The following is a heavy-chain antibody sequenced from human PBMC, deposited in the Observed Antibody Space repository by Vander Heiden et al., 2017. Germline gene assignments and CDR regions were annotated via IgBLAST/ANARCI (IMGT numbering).Heavy chain of an antibody. CDR2: INPNSGGT. CDR3: ARDLDLKWELPRPDSTFDY. V-gene: IGHV1-2*02. J-gene: IGHJ4*02. Sequence: QVQLVQSGAEVKKPGASVKVSCKASGYTFTGYYMHWVRQAPGQGLEWMGWINPNSGGTNYAQKFQGRVTMTRDTSISTAYMELSRLRSDDTAVYYCARDLDLKWELPRPDSTFDYWGQGTLVTVSS. D-gene: IGHD1-26*01. CDR1: GYTFTGYY.